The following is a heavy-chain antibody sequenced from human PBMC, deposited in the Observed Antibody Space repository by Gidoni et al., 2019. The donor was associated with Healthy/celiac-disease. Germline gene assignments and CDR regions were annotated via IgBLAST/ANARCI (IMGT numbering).Heavy chain of an antibody. CDR1: GYTFTSYG. V-gene: IGHV1-18*01. CDR2: ISAYNGNT. J-gene: IGHJ6*02. CDR3: ARDEGPSGSYYLDYYYYGMDV. Sequence: QVQLVQSGAEVKKPGASVKVSCQASGYTFTSYGISWVRQAPGQGLEWMGWISAYNGNTHYAQKLQGRVTMTTDTSTSTAYMELRSLRSDDTAVYYCARDEGPSGSYYLDYYYYGMDVWGQGTTVTVSS. D-gene: IGHD1-26*01.